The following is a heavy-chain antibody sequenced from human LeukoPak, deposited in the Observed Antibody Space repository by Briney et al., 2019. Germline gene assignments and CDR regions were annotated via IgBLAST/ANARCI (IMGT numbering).Heavy chain of an antibody. D-gene: IGHD2-2*01. CDR1: GFTVSSNY. J-gene: IGHJ6*02. CDR3: ARDWGCTDTRCYLGMDV. CDR2: IYSGGST. Sequence: GGSLRLSCAASGFTVSSNYMNWVRQAPGKGLEWVSVIYSGGSTYYADSVKGRFTISRDNSKNTLYLQMNSLRAEDTAVYYCARDWGCTDTRCYLGMDVWGQGTTVTVSS. V-gene: IGHV3-66*01.